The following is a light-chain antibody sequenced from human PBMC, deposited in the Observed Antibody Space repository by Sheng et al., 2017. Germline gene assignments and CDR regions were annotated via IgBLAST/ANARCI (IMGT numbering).Light chain of an antibody. CDR3: HVWDSSRTHPV. V-gene: IGLV3-21*02. CDR1: NIGSRS. CDR2: NDV. Sequence: SYELTQTPSVSVAPGLTARITCGGTNIGSRSVHWYQQKSGQAPVLVVYNDVARPSGIPQRFSGSNSGNTATLTIRRVEDGDEADYYCHVWDSSRTHPVFGGGTKADRP. J-gene: IGLJ3*02.